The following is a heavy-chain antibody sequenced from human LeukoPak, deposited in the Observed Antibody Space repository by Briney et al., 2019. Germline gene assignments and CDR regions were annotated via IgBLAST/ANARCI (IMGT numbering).Heavy chain of an antibody. J-gene: IGHJ4*02. CDR2: MNPNSGNT. D-gene: IGHD5-18*01. V-gene: IGHV1-8*03. CDR1: GYTFTSYD. Sequence: ASVKVSCKASGYTFTSYDINWVRQATGQGLEWMGWMNPNSGNTGYAQKFQGRVTITWDTSISTAYMELSSLRSEDTAVYYCARVGYSNSYDFWGQGTRVTVSS. CDR3: ARVGYSNSYDF.